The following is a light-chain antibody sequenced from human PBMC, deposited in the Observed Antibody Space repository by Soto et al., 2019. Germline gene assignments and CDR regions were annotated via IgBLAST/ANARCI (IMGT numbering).Light chain of an antibody. CDR2: EVT. J-gene: IGLJ1*01. CDR3: SSYAGGNNXYV. CDR1: SSDVGRYNY. V-gene: IGLV2-8*01. Sequence: QSVLTQPPSASGSPEQSVTISCTGTSSDVGRYNYVSWYQQHPGKAPKLMISEVTKRPSGVPDRFSGSKSGNTASLTVSGLQAEDEADYYCSSYAGGNNXYVFGTGTKVPVL.